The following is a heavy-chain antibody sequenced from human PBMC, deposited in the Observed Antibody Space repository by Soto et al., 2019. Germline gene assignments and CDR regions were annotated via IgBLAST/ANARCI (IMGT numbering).Heavy chain of an antibody. CDR3: ARDTTGTTLGYFDY. CDR1: GFTFSSYS. CDR2: ISSSSTI. D-gene: IGHD1-7*01. J-gene: IGHJ4*02. V-gene: IGHV3-48*01. Sequence: PGGSLRLSCAASGFTFSSYSMNWVRQAPGKGLEWVSYISSSSTIYYADSVKGRFTISRDNAKNSLYLQMNSLRAEDTAVYYCARDTTGTTLGYFDYWGQGTLVTVSS.